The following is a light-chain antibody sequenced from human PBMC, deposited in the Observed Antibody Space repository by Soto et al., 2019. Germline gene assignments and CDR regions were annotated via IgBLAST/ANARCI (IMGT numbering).Light chain of an antibody. CDR2: AAS. V-gene: IGKV1-27*01. Sequence: DIQMTQSPLSLSASAGDKVTITCRASQAIRNNLAWYQQKPGKVPTLLIYAASTLQSGVPSRFSGSGSGTDFTLTISSLQPEDVATYYCQKYYSVPFIFGPGTKVEIK. CDR3: QKYYSVPFI. J-gene: IGKJ3*01. CDR1: QAIRNN.